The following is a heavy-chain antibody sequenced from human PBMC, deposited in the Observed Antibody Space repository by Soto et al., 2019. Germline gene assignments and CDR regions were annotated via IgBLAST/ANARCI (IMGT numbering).Heavy chain of an antibody. J-gene: IGHJ6*03. Sequence: PSETLSLTCAVYGGSFSGYYWSWIRQPPGKGLEWIGEINHSGSTNYNPSLKSRVTISVDTSKNQFSLKLRSVTTADTAVYYCARSQVTGTTLNYYYYYMDVWGKGTTVTVSS. D-gene: IGHD1-7*01. CDR1: GGSFSGYY. V-gene: IGHV4-34*01. CDR2: INHSGST. CDR3: ARSQVTGTTLNYYYYYMDV.